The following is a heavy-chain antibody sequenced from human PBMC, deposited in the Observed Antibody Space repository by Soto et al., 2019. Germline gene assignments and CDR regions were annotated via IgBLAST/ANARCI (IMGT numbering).Heavy chain of an antibody. V-gene: IGHV4-4*02. D-gene: IGHD6-13*01. CDR2: IYYSGNT. CDR3: AKEFGHTSSWYFDL. CDR1: GGSITSNNW. Sequence: QVQLQESGPGLVKPSGTLSLTCAVSGGSITSNNWWSWVRQPPGKGLEWIGEIYYSGNTNYNPSPRGRVSMSVDKAQNQFSLWLTSVTAADTAVYYCAKEFGHTSSWYFDLWGQGILITVSS. J-gene: IGHJ4*02.